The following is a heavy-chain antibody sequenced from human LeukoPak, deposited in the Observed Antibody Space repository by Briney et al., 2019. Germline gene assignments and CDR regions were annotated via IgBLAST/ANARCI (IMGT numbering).Heavy chain of an antibody. D-gene: IGHD6-19*01. Sequence: PGGSLRLSCAASGFTFGSYTMHWLRQAPGKVLEWVAAISFDGRNKYYTDSVKGRFTISRDYSKNTPSLQMNSRRAEDTAVYYCARDPTAFHSSGYYLFAYWGEGTLVTVSS. CDR1: GFTFGSYT. V-gene: IGHV3-30*04. CDR2: ISFDGRNK. J-gene: IGHJ4*02. CDR3: ARDPTAFHSSGYYLFAY.